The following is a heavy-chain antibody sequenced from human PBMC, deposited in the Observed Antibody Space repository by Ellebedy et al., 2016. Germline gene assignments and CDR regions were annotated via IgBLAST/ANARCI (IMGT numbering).Heavy chain of an antibody. Sequence: GGSLRLXXAASGFTFSSYSMNWVRQAPGKGLEWVSSITSSGDHIYYADSLKGRFTISRDNAKNSLSLQMNSLRAEDTAVYYCARGVGGTSLNWFDPWGQGTLVIVSS. CDR1: GFTFSSYS. J-gene: IGHJ5*02. CDR3: ARGVGGTSLNWFDP. V-gene: IGHV3-21*01. CDR2: ITSSGDHI. D-gene: IGHD1/OR15-1a*01.